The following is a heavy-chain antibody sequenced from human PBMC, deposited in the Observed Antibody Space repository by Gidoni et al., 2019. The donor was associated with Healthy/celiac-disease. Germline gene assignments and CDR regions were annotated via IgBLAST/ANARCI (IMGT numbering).Heavy chain of an antibody. CDR2: IYSGGST. CDR1: GFTVSSNY. V-gene: IGHV3-66*02. CDR3: ARDRSTRGGWFDP. J-gene: IGHJ5*02. D-gene: IGHD2-15*01. Sequence: EVQLVESGGGLVQPGGSLRLSCAASGFTVSSNYMSWVRQAPGKGLEWVSVIYSGGSTYYADSVKGRFTISRDNSKNTLYLQMNSLRAEDTAVYYCARDRSTRGGWFDPWGQGTLVTVSS.